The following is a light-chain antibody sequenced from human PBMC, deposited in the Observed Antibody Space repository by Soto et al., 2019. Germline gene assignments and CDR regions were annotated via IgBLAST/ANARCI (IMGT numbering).Light chain of an antibody. Sequence: DIQMTQSPSSLSASVGDRVTITCRASQSISSYLNLYQQKPGKAPKLLIYAASSLQSWVPSRFSGSGSGTDFTLTISSLQPEDFATYYCQQSYSTPITFGQETRLQIK. V-gene: IGKV1-39*01. CDR2: AAS. CDR3: QQSYSTPIT. J-gene: IGKJ5*01. CDR1: QSISSY.